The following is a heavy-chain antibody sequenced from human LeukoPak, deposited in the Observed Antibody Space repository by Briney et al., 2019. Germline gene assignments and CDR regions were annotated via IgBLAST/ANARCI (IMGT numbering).Heavy chain of an antibody. V-gene: IGHV3-30-3*01. CDR1: GSTFSGSN. CDR2: ITYDGGNK. CDR3: ARDEGYCSRTSCYGASKGMDV. J-gene: IGHJ6*02. Sequence: AKALRLSCAASGSTFSGSNRRWFLHAPPEGLVEVVGITYDGGNKYYADSVKGRFTISGDNSKNTLYLQMNCLRAEATAVYYCARDEGYCSRTSCYGASKGMDVWGQGTAVIVSS. D-gene: IGHD2-2*01.